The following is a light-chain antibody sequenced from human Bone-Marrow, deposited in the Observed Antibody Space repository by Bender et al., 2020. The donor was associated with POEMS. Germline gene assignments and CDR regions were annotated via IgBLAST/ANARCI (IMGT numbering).Light chain of an antibody. CDR3: AAWDDYQLSVV. CDR1: TSNIGRNY. V-gene: IGLV1-47*01. Sequence: QSVLTQPPSASASPGQGVTISCSGRTSNIGRNYVYWYQQFPGAAPSLLISNNPQRPSGVPDRFAGSKSGTSASLVISGLRSEDEAHYYCAAWDDYQLSVVFGGGTKLTVL. J-gene: IGLJ2*01. CDR2: NNP.